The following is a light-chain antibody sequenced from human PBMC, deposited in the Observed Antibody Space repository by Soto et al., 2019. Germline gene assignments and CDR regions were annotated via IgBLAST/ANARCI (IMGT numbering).Light chain of an antibody. CDR1: QSVSSSY. CDR3: QQRSNWPPIT. Sequence: EFVLTQSPATLSLSPGERATLSCRASQSVSSSYLAWYQQKPGQAPRLLIYDASNRATGIPARFSGSGSGTVFTLTISSLEPEDFAVYYCQQRSNWPPITFGQGTRLEIK. V-gene: IGKV3-11*01. J-gene: IGKJ5*01. CDR2: DAS.